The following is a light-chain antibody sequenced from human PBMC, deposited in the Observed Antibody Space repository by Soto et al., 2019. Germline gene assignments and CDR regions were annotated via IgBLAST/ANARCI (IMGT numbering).Light chain of an antibody. J-gene: IGLJ1*01. Sequence: QSALTQPRSVSGSPGQSVTISCTGTSSDVGGYNYVSRYQQHPGKAPKLMIYDVSKRPSGVPDRFSGSKSGNTASLTISGLQAEDEADYYCCSYAGSSYVFGTGTKLTV. V-gene: IGLV2-11*01. CDR3: CSYAGSSYV. CDR2: DVS. CDR1: SSDVGGYNY.